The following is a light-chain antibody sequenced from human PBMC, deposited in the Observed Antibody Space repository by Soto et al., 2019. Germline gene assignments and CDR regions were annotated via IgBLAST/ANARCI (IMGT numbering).Light chain of an antibody. V-gene: IGKV1-39*01. J-gene: IGKJ2*01. CDR1: QSIGND. Sequence: DIKMTQSPSSLSASVGERVTITCRASQSIGNDLNWYQQKSGRAPKLLILTASTLQTGVPSRFSGSGSGTDFTLTISSLQPDDFAIYFCQQSYSTPHTFGQGTTLEIK. CDR2: TAS. CDR3: QQSYSTPHT.